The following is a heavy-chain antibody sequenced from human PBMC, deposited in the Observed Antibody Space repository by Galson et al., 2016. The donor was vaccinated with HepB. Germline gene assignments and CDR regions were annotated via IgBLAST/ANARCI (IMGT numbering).Heavy chain of an antibody. CDR3: VRDRTYSGSYLDAFDI. CDR2: ISSSGTTI. V-gene: IGHV3-48*03. D-gene: IGHD1-26*01. J-gene: IGHJ3*02. Sequence: SLRLSCAASGFTFSRYEMNWVRQAPGKGLEWVSYISSSGTTIYYAGSVKGRFTISRDNAKNSLYLQMNSLRAEDTAVYYCVRDRTYSGSYLDAFDIWGQGTMVTVSS. CDR1: GFTFSRYE.